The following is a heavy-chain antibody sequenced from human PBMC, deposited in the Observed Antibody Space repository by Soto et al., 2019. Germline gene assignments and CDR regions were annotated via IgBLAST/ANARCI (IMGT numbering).Heavy chain of an antibody. V-gene: IGHV4-59*08. Sequence: SETLSLTCTVSGGSISSYYWSWVRQPPGRGLEWIGYIYYSGSTSYNPSLKSRVTISVDTSKNQFSLKLSSVTAADTAVYYCASQYCSGGSCYPHFDYWGQGTLVTVS. CDR1: GGSISSYY. J-gene: IGHJ4*02. D-gene: IGHD2-15*01. CDR2: IYYSGST. CDR3: ASQYCSGGSCYPHFDY.